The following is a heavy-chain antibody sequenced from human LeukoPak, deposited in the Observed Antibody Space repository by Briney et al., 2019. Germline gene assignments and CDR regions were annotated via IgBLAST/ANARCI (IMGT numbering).Heavy chain of an antibody. J-gene: IGHJ6*02. CDR1: GFTFSSYG. D-gene: IGHD3-9*01. V-gene: IGHV3-33*08. CDR2: IWYDGSNK. Sequence: GGSLRLSCAASGFTFSSYGMHWVRQAPGKGLEWVAVIWYDGSNKYYADSVKGRFTISRDNSKNTLYLQMNSLRAEVTAVYYCTRDLMDYDVSTGLHHYYMDVWGQGTTVTVSS. CDR3: TRDLMDYDVSTGLHHYYMDV.